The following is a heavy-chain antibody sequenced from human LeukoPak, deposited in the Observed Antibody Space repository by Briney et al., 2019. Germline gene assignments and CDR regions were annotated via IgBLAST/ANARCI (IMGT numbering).Heavy chain of an antibody. D-gene: IGHD3-22*01. Sequence: SETLSLTCTVSGGSISSYYWSWIRQPPGKGLEWIGYINYSGSTNYNPSLKSRVTISVDTSKNQFSLKLSSVTAADTAVYYCAASYDSSGYYPFQHWGQGTLVTVSS. CDR2: INYSGST. V-gene: IGHV4-59*01. CDR3: AASYDSSGYYPFQH. J-gene: IGHJ1*01. CDR1: GGSISSYY.